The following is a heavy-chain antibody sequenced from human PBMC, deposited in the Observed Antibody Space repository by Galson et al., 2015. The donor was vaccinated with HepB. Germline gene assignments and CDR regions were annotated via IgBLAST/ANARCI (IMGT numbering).Heavy chain of an antibody. V-gene: IGHV3-9*02. CDR2: ICWNSGSL. J-gene: IGHJ4*02. CDR1: GFSPHDHA. Sequence: SLRLSCATSGFSPHDHAIHWVRQPPGKGLEAVAGICWNSGSLGHADSVKGRFTITRDNGQNVVYLQLNNLRIEDAALYHCVRVGDDFWGGFYDWGQGTLVTVSS. D-gene: IGHD3-3*01. CDR3: VRVGDDFWGGFYD.